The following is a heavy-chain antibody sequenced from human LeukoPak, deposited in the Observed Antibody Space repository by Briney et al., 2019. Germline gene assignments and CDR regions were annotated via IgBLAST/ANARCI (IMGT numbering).Heavy chain of an antibody. D-gene: IGHD3-10*01. V-gene: IGHV3-66*01. CDR3: ARDYSVRGVYHGWYYFDY. J-gene: IGHJ4*02. Sequence: PGGSLRLSCAASGFTVSSNYMSWVRQAPGKGLEWVSVIYSGGSTYYADSVKGRFTISRDNSKNTLYLQMNSLRAEDTALYYCARDYSVRGVYHGWYYFDYWGQGTLVTVSS. CDR1: GFTVSSNY. CDR2: IYSGGST.